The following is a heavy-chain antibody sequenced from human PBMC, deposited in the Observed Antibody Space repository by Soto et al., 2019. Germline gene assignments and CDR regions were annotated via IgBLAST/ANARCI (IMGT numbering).Heavy chain of an antibody. D-gene: IGHD6-25*01. J-gene: IGHJ6*03. CDR2: IYYSGST. V-gene: IGHV4-39*01. Sequence: ETLSLTCTVSGGSISSSSYYWGWIRQPPGKGLEWIGSIYYSGSTYYNPSLKSRVTISVDTSKNQFSLKLSSVTAADTAVYYCAKLQRYYYTDVWGKGTTVTVS. CDR3: AKLQRYYYTDV. CDR1: GGSISSSSYY.